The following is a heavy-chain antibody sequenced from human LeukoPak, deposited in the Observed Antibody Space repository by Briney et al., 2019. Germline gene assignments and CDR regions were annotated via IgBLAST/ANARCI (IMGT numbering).Heavy chain of an antibody. D-gene: IGHD3-10*01. CDR2: INHSGST. J-gene: IGHJ3*02. V-gene: IGHV4-34*01. Sequence: SETLSLTCAVYGGSFSGYYWSWIRQPPGKGLEWIGEINHSGSTNYNPSLKSRVTLSVDTSKNQFSLKLVSVTAADTAVYYCARHPPSSAGAYDIWGQGTMVTVSS. CDR1: GGSFSGYY. CDR3: ARHPPSSAGAYDI.